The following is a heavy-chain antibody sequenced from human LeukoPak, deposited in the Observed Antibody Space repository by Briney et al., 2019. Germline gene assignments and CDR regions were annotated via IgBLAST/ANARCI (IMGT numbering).Heavy chain of an antibody. CDR1: GFTFSSYA. CDR3: AREEGIAVAGRGFDY. V-gene: IGHV3-30-3*01. J-gene: IGHJ4*02. CDR2: ISYDGSNK. Sequence: GGSLRLSCAASGFTFSSYAMHWVRQAPGKGLEGVAVISYDGSNKYYTDSVKGRFTIPRDNSKNTLYLQMNSLRAEDTAVYYCAREEGIAVAGRGFDYWGQGTLVTVSS. D-gene: IGHD6-19*01.